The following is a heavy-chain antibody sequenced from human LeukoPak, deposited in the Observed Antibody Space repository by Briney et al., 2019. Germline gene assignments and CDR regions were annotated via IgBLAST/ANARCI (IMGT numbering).Heavy chain of an antibody. J-gene: IGHJ5*02. CDR1: GDSMIDNNFY. Sequence: SETLSLTCTVSGDSMIDNNFYWGWTRQSPQKGLEWITSIYYNGRSLYNPSLRSRVTISLDAPKNQIFLKLSSVTAADTAVYYCTKDSFGAVRDSWGRGILVTVSS. CDR2: IYYNGRS. D-gene: IGHD1-26*01. CDR3: TKDSFGAVRDS. V-gene: IGHV4-39*07.